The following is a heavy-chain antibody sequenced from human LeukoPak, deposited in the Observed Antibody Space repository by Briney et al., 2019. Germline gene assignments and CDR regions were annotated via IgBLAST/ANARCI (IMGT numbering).Heavy chain of an antibody. CDR1: GFTFSNYA. Sequence: GGSLRLSCAASGFTFSNYAMSWVRQAPGKGLEWVSVISGSGGSTFYADSVKGRFTISRDNSKNTLYLQMNSLRVEDTAVYYCTKGEWGDNWGQGALVTVSS. V-gene: IGHV3-23*01. CDR2: ISGSGGST. D-gene: IGHD7-27*01. CDR3: TKGEWGDN. J-gene: IGHJ4*02.